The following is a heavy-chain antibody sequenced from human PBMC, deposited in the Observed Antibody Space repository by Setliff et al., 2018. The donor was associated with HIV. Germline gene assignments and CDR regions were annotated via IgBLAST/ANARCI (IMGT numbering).Heavy chain of an antibody. CDR3: ARGVSYLDY. J-gene: IGHJ4*02. V-gene: IGHV3-21*01. Sequence: XXAGSGXXXXXXXMXWGRQAPGKGLEWVSSISSSSSYIYXADSVKGRFTISRDNAKNSLYLQMTSLRAEDXAGYYCARGVSYLDYWGQGTLVTVSS. D-gene: IGHD3-3*01. CDR1: GXXXXXXX. CDR2: ISSSSSYI.